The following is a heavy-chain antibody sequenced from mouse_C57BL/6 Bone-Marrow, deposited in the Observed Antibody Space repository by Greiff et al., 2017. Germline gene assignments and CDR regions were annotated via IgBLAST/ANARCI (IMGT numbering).Heavy chain of an antibody. CDR2: IHPNSGST. V-gene: IGHV1-64*01. Sequence: QVQLQQPGAELVKPGASVTLSCKASGYTFTSYWMHWVKQRPGQGLEWIGMIHPNSGSTNYNEKFKSKATLTVDKSSSTAYMQLSSLTSEDSAVYYCARGPYYYGPFDYWGQGTTLTVSS. CDR3: ARGPYYYGPFDY. D-gene: IGHD1-1*01. CDR1: GYTFTSYW. J-gene: IGHJ2*01.